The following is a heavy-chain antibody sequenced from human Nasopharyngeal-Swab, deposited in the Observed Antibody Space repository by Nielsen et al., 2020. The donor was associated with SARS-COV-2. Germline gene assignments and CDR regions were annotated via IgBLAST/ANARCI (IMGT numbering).Heavy chain of an antibody. CDR3: AKASRAATGFDY. D-gene: IGHD6-13*01. CDR2: ITGSGGST. J-gene: IGHJ4*02. CDR1: GFTFSSYA. V-gene: IGHV3-23*01. Sequence: GESLKISCAASGFTFSSYAMNWVRQAPGKGLEWASAITGSGGSTYYADSVKGRFTISRDNSKNTLYLQMNSLRAEDTALYYCAKASRAATGFDYWGQGSLVTVSS.